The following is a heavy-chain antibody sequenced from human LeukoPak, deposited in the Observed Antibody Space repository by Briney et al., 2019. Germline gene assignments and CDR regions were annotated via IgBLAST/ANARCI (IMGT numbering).Heavy chain of an antibody. J-gene: IGHJ4*02. D-gene: IGHD3-22*01. CDR3: AREVRMIVPHFDY. Sequence: PGGSLRLSCAASEFTFSDYYMSWIRQAPGKGLEWVANIKQDGSEKYYVDSVKGRFTISRDNAKNSLYLQMNSLRAEDTAVYYCAREVRMIVPHFDYWGQGTLVTVSS. CDR1: EFTFSDYY. V-gene: IGHV3-7*01. CDR2: IKQDGSEK.